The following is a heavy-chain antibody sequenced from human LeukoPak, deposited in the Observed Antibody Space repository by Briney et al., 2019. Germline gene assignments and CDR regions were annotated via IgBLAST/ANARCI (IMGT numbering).Heavy chain of an antibody. CDR1: GGSISSGGYS. D-gene: IGHD2-2*01. Sequence: SQTLSLTCAVSGGSISSGGYSWSWIRQPPGKGLEWIGYIYHSGSTYYNPSLKSRVTISVDRSKNQSSLKLSSVTAADTAVYYCARGYCSSTSCYGMDVWGQGTTVTVSS. CDR2: IYHSGST. CDR3: ARGYCSSTSCYGMDV. V-gene: IGHV4-30-2*01. J-gene: IGHJ6*02.